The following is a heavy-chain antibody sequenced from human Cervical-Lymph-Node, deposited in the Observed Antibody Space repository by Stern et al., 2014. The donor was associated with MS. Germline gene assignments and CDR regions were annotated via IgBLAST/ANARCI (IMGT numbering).Heavy chain of an antibody. CDR3: ARDDDVQWLASGYFDS. Sequence: QVQLVQSGADLRKPGASVKVSCKASGYTFTRYYIHWVRQAPGQGLEWMGRINRTGGRARYAQRFQGRVTMTRDTSPSTGYMDLNNLTSEDTAVYYDARDDDVQWLASGYFDSWGQGTLVTVSS. CDR2: INRTGGRA. J-gene: IGHJ4*02. D-gene: IGHD6-19*01. CDR1: GYTFTRYY. V-gene: IGHV1-46*01.